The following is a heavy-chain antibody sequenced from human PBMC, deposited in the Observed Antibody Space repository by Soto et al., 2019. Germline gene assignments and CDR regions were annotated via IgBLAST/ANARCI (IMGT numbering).Heavy chain of an antibody. V-gene: IGHV2-5*02. D-gene: IGHD6-13*01. J-gene: IGHJ4*02. CDR3: APSTNLAAAGTFDY. CDR2: IYWDDDK. Sequence: QITLKESGPPLVKPTQTLTLTCTFSGFSLSTSGVGVGWIRQPPGKALEWLALIYWDDDKRYSPSLKSRLTITKDTSKNQVVLTMTNMDPVDTATYYCAPSTNLAAAGTFDYWGQGTLVTVSS. CDR1: GFSLSTSGVG.